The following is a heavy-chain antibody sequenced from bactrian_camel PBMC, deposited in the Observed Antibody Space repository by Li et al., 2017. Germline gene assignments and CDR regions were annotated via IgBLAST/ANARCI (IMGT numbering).Heavy chain of an antibody. J-gene: IGHJ4*01. Sequence: HVQLVESGGGSAQAGGSLRLSCAASGYIGSGYSMAWFRQTPGQMREGVAAIDISAGTTYYADSVKGRFTISRDNAKNTLYLQMNSLAPADSATYYCAADSPDQSSRDYGDNWYLSPYEYNFWGQGTQVTVS. D-gene: IGHD6*01. CDR2: IDISAGTT. CDR3: AADSPDQSSRDYGDNWYLSPYEYNF. CDR1: GYIGSGYS. V-gene: IGHV3S1*01.